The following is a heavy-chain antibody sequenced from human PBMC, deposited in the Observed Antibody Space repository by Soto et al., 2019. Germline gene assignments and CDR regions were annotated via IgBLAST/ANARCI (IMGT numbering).Heavy chain of an antibody. V-gene: IGHV4-59*08. CDR1: GGSISSYY. CDR3: ARHKPGQTTTYFDY. Sequence: SETLSLTCTFSGGSISSYYWSLIRQPPGKGLKWIGYIYYSGSTNYNPSLKSRVTISVDTSKNQFSLKLSSVTAADTAVYYCARHKPGQTTTYFDYWGQGTLVTVSS. CDR2: IYYSGST. D-gene: IGHD1-7*01. J-gene: IGHJ4*02.